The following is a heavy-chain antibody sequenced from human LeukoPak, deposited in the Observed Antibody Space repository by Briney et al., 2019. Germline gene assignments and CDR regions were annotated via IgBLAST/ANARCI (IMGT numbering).Heavy chain of an antibody. D-gene: IGHD3-10*01. V-gene: IGHV4-31*03. J-gene: IGHJ4*02. CDR1: GGXISSGGYY. CDR3: ARGSYSDY. CDR2: IYHSGST. Sequence: SETLSLTCTVSGGXISSGGYYWSWIRQHPGKGLEWIGYIYHSGSTYYNPSLKSRVTMSVDTSKNQFSLKLSSVTAADTAVYYCARGSYSDYWGQGTLVTVSS.